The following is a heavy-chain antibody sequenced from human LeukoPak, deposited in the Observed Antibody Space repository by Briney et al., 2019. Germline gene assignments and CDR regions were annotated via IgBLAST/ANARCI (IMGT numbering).Heavy chain of an antibody. CDR3: AKHSGSYFIYYVDS. D-gene: IGHD1-26*01. Sequence: SGGSLRLSCAASGFTFISYGMSWVRQAPGKGLEWVPTISNTAYNTYYADSVKGRFTISRDNSANTVSLQMNSLRAEDTALYYCAKHSGSYFIYYVDSWGQGTQVTVSS. J-gene: IGHJ4*02. V-gene: IGHV3-23*01. CDR1: GFTFISYG. CDR2: ISNTAYNT.